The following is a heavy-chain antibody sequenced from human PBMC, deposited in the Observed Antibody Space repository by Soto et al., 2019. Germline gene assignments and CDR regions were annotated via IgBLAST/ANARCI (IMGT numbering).Heavy chain of an antibody. V-gene: IGHV1-69*01. Sequence: QVHLVQSGAEVKKPGSSVKVSCKVSGDAFTRYAISWVRQAPGQGLEWMGGIIPMFNKPNYAQKFQDRVFIIADESSSTAYMELSSLKSDDTAIYYCVRGSLFGDYGDFDYWGQGTLVVVSS. J-gene: IGHJ4*02. CDR3: VRGSLFGDYGDFDY. D-gene: IGHD4-17*01. CDR1: GDAFTRYA. CDR2: IIPMFNKP.